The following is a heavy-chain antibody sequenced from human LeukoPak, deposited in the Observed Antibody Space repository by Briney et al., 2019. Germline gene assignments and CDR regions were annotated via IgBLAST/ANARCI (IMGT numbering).Heavy chain of an antibody. Sequence: PGGSLRLSCAASGFTFSNAWMSWVRQAPGKGLEWVGRIKSKTDGGITDYAAPVKGRFTISRDDSKNTLYLQMNSLKTEDTAVYYCANSPAYCVGDCYPPVDYWGQGTLVTVSS. CDR2: IKSKTDGGIT. D-gene: IGHD2-21*01. V-gene: IGHV3-15*01. CDR1: GFTFSNAW. CDR3: ANSPAYCVGDCYPPVDY. J-gene: IGHJ4*02.